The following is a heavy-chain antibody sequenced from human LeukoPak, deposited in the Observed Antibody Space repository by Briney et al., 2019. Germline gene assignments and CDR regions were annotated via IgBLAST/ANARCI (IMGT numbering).Heavy chain of an antibody. J-gene: IGHJ5*02. V-gene: IGHV3-48*01. CDR1: GFTLSIYS. CDR2: ISSSSSTI. CDR3: ARESWFDP. Sequence: GGSLRLSCAASGFTLSIYSMNWVRQAPGKGLGWVSHISSSSSTIYYADSVKGRFTISRDNAKNSLYLQMNSLRVEDTAVYYCARESWFDPWGQGTLVTVSS.